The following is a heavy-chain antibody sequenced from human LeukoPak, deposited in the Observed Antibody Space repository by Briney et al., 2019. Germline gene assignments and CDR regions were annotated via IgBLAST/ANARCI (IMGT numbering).Heavy chain of an antibody. D-gene: IGHD5/OR15-5a*01. Sequence: PSETLSLTCSVSGGSISGYYWSWIRQPPGEGLEWIAYIYYSGTTNYNPSLKSRVTISVDTSKNEISLKLYSVTAADTAVYYCARHVSGDYDYWGQGTLVTVSS. CDR2: IYYSGTT. V-gene: IGHV4-59*08. CDR1: GGSISGYY. CDR3: ARHVSGDYDY. J-gene: IGHJ4*02.